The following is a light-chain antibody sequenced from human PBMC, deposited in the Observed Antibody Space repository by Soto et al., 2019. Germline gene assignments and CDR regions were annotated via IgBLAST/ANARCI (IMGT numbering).Light chain of an antibody. CDR2: AAS. V-gene: IGKV1-39*01. CDR3: QQSSSFPRT. J-gene: IGKJ1*01. Sequence: DIQMTQSPSSLSASVGDRVTITCRASQTISNYLNWYQQKPGKAPNLLIYAASSLQSGVPSRFSGSGSGTDFTLTISSLQPEDFATYYCQQSSSFPRTFGQGTKVEV. CDR1: QTISNY.